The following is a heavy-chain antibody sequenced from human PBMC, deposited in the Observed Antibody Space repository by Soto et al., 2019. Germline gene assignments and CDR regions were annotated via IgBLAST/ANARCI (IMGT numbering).Heavy chain of an antibody. CDR2: ISGSGGST. D-gene: IGHD3-3*01. V-gene: IGHV3-23*01. CDR1: GFTCSSYA. J-gene: IGHJ4*02. Sequence: GGSLRLSCAASGFTCSSYAMSWVRQAPGKGLEWVSAISGSGGSTYYADSVKGRFTISRDNSKNTLYLQMNSLRAEDTAVYYSARMTMTYFFDYWGQGTLVTFSS. CDR3: ARMTMTYFFDY.